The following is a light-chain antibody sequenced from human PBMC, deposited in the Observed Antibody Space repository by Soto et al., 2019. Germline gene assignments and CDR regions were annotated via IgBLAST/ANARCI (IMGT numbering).Light chain of an antibody. CDR1: SIDVGGYNY. CDR2: DVS. Sequence: QSVLTQHASVSGSPGQSITISCTGTSIDVGGYNYVSWYQQHPGKAPKLMIYDVSNRPSGVSNRFSGSKSGNTASLTISGLQAEDEADYYCSSYTSSSTVVFGVGTKLTVL. J-gene: IGLJ2*01. CDR3: SSYTSSSTVV. V-gene: IGLV2-14*01.